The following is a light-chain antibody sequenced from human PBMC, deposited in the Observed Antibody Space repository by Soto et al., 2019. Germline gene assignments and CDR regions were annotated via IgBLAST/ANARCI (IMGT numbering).Light chain of an antibody. CDR3: NSYTGSSTLNWV. Sequence: QSALTQPASVSGSPGQSITISCTGTSRDVGGYNYVSWYQQHPGKAPKLMIYEVSNRPSGVSNRFSGSKSGNTASLTISGLQAEDEADYYCNSYTGSSTLNWVFGGGTKLTVL. CDR2: EVS. J-gene: IGLJ3*02. CDR1: SRDVGGYNY. V-gene: IGLV2-14*01.